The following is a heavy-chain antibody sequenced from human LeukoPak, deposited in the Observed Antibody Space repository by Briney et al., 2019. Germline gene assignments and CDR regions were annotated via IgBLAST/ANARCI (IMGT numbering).Heavy chain of an antibody. CDR2: IYHSGST. J-gene: IGHJ3*02. CDR1: GGSISSGGYS. CDR3: ASYCSGGSCYPNDAFDI. D-gene: IGHD2-15*01. V-gene: IGHV4-30-2*01. Sequence: PSQTLSLTCAVSGGSISSGGYSWSWIRQPPGKGLEWIGYIYHSGSTYYNPSLKSRVTISVDRSKNQFSLKLSSVTAADTAVHYCASYCSGGSCYPNDAFDIWGQGTMVTVSS.